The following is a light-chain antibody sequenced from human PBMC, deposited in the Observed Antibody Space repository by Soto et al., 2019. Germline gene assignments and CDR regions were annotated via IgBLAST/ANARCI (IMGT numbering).Light chain of an antibody. CDR2: DAS. J-gene: IGKJ4*01. CDR3: QQRSNWPLT. V-gene: IGKV3-11*01. Sequence: EIVLTQSPATLSLSPGERATLSCRASQSVSRYLALYRQKPGQAPRLLIYDASNRATGIPARFSGSGSGTDFTLTISNLEPEDFAVYYCQQRSNWPLTFGGGTKVEIK. CDR1: QSVSRY.